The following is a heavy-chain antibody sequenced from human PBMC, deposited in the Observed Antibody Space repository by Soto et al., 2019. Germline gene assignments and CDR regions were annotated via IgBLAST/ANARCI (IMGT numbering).Heavy chain of an antibody. D-gene: IGHD3-22*01. CDR2: IKQDGSEK. CDR1: GFTFSTYW. J-gene: IGHJ3*01. V-gene: IGHV3-7*04. Sequence: EVPLVESGGGLVQPGGSLRLSCAASGFTFSTYWMSWVRQAPGKGLEWVANIKQDGSEKWYVDSVKGRFTISRHNAKKSLFLQMNRLRVEDKAGYYGARGDDHGSRGPFSDAFDVWGQGIMVTVSS. CDR3: ARGDDHGSRGPFSDAFDV.